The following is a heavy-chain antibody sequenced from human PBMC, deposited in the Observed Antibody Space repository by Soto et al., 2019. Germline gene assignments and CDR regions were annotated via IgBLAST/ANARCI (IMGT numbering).Heavy chain of an antibody. CDR1: GGSFSGYY. Sequence: QVQLQQWGAGLLKPSETLSLTCAVYGGSFSGYYWTWIRQIPGKGLEWIGEINHSGSTNYNPSLNSRVSISADTSKKQFSLNLTSVTAADTAVYYCARGECSSNYCFTRWALDIWGQGTVVTVSS. CDR2: INHSGST. J-gene: IGHJ3*02. CDR3: ARGECSSNYCFTRWALDI. V-gene: IGHV4-34*01. D-gene: IGHD2-2*01.